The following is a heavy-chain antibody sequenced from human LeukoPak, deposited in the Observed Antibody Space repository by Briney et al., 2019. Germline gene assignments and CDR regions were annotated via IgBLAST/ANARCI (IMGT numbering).Heavy chain of an antibody. CDR2: INHSGST. J-gene: IGHJ4*02. Sequence: PSETLSLTCAVYGGSFSGYYWRWIRQPPGKGLEWIGEINHSGSTNYNPSLKSRVPISVDTSKNQFSLKLSSVTAADTTVYYCAASRYDYGDYVPLVYWGQGTLVTVSS. CDR3: AASRYDYGDYVPLVY. V-gene: IGHV4-34*01. CDR1: GGSFSGYY. D-gene: IGHD4-17*01.